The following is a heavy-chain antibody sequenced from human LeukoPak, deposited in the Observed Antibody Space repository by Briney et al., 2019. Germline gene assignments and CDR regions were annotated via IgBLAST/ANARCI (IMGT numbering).Heavy chain of an antibody. D-gene: IGHD3-16*01. CDR3: ARVGEMAYFDY. Sequence: KPSETLSLTCTVSGGSISSYYWSWIRQPPGKGLEWIGYIHYSGGITYYNPSLKSRVTISVDTSKNQFSLKLSSVTAADTAVYYCARVGEMAYFDYWGQGTLVTVSS. CDR1: GGSISSYY. CDR2: IHYSGGIT. J-gene: IGHJ4*02. V-gene: IGHV4-59*12.